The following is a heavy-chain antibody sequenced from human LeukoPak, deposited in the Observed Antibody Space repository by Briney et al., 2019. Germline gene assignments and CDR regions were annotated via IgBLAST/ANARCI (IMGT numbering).Heavy chain of an antibody. V-gene: IGHV6-1*01. CDR2: TYYRSKWYN. D-gene: IGHD6-13*01. Sequence: SQTLSLTCAISGDSVSSNRAAWNWIRQSPSRGLEWLGRTYYRSKWYNDYAVSVKSRITINPDTSKNQFSLLLNSVTPEDTAVCYCTRIAEYSNTWYYFDYWGQGTLVTVSS. CDR3: TRIAEYSNTWYYFDY. J-gene: IGHJ4*02. CDR1: GDSVSSNRAA.